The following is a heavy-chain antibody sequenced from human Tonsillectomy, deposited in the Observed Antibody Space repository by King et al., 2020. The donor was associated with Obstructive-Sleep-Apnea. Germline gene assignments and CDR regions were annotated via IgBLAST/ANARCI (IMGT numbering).Heavy chain of an antibody. Sequence: VQLVESGGGVVQPGRSLRLSCAASGFAFSNYGMHWVRQAPGKGLEWAAVISYDGSNNYYADSVKGRFTISRDNSKNTLYLQMNSLRVEDTAVYYCAKAQYITSWSPPFDYWGQGTLVTVSS. CDR2: ISYDGSNN. V-gene: IGHV3-30*18. J-gene: IGHJ4*02. D-gene: IGHD6-13*01. CDR1: GFAFSNYG. CDR3: AKAQYITSWSPPFDY.